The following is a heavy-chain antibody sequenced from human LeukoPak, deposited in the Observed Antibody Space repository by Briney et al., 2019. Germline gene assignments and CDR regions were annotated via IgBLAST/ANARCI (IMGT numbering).Heavy chain of an antibody. CDR2: IYYSGST. D-gene: IGHD2-15*01. Sequence: SQTLSLTCTVSGGXISSGDYYWSWIRQPPGKGLEWIGYIYYSGSTYYNPSLKSRVTISVDTSKNQFSLKLSSVTAADTAVYYCARRGYCSGGSCYFDYWGQGTLVTVSS. CDR1: GGXISSGDYY. V-gene: IGHV4-30-4*01. CDR3: ARRGYCSGGSCYFDY. J-gene: IGHJ4*02.